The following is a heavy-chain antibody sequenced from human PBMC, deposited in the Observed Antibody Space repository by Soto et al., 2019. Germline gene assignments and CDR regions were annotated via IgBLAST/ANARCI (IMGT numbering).Heavy chain of an antibody. CDR3: ARSYSSSSVGFYYYYGMDV. D-gene: IGHD6-6*01. J-gene: IGHJ6*02. CDR2: IDWDDDK. Sequence: SGPTLVNPTQTLTLTCTFSGFSLSTSGMCVSWIRQPPGKALEWLALIDWDDDKYYSTSLKTRLTISKDTSKNQVVLTMTNMDPVDTATYYCARSYSSSSVGFYYYYGMDVWGQGTTVTV. V-gene: IGHV2-70*01. CDR1: GFSLSTSGMC.